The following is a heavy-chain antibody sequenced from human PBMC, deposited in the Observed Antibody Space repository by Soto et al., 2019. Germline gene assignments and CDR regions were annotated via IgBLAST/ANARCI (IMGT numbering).Heavy chain of an antibody. D-gene: IGHD1-26*01. V-gene: IGHV2-5*02. CDR1: GFSLTTDRVG. Sequence: QITLKESGPTLVKPTQTLTLTCTFSGFSLTTDRVGVGWIRQPPGEALEWLAVIYWDDSKTYRPSLESRLTITKDTSKPQAALTMTNMDSLDTATYYCAHAYGGRSLYWGQGTLVTVSS. CDR3: AHAYGGRSLY. CDR2: IYWDDSK. J-gene: IGHJ4*02.